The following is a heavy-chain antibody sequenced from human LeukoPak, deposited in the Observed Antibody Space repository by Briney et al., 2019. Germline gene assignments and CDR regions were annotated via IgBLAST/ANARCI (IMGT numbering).Heavy chain of an antibody. D-gene: IGHD7-27*01. V-gene: IGHV4-61*05. CDR1: GGSISSSSYY. J-gene: IGHJ4*02. Sequence: SETLSLTCTVSGGSISSSSYYWGWIRQPPGKGLEWIGHISYSGSTIYNPSLKSRVTILPDTSKNQFSLRLSSVTAADTAVYYCARDGEGDEGWDYWGQGTLVTVSS. CDR2: ISYSGST. CDR3: ARDGEGDEGWDY.